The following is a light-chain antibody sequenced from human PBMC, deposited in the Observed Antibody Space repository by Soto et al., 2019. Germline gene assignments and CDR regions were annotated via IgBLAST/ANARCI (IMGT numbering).Light chain of an antibody. V-gene: IGLV2-14*01. CDR3: SSDRSSSLTDVV. CDR1: SSDVGGYKY. J-gene: IGLJ2*01. Sequence: QSALTQPASVSGSPGQSITISCTGTSSDVGGYKYVSWYQQNPGKAPKLMIYEVSNRPSGVSNRFSGSKSGNTASPTISGRQADDEADYYCSSDRSSSLTDVVFGGGTKLTVL. CDR2: EVS.